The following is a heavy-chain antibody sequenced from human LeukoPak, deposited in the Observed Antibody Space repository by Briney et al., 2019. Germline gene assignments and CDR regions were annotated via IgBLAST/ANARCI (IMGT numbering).Heavy chain of an antibody. CDR1: GDSISSYY. V-gene: IGHV4-4*07. CDR3: ARDFYGGYTSGYYFDF. CDR2: IHPSGST. J-gene: IGHJ4*02. D-gene: IGHD5-18*01. Sequence: PSETLSLTCVVSGDSISSYYWSWIRQPAGKALEWIGRIHPSGSTNFNAPLKSRVTISIDKSMSQVSLRLTSVTAADTAVYYCARDFYGGYTSGYYFDFWGQGIPVTVSS.